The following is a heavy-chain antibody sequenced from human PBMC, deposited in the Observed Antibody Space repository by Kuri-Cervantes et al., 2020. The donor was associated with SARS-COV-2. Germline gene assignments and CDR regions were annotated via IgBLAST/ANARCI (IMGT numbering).Heavy chain of an antibody. V-gene: IGHV3-7*01. D-gene: IGHD6-19*01. CDR1: GFTFSSCW. Sequence: GESLKISCAASGFTFSSCWMSWVRQAPGKGLEWVANIKQDGSEKYYVDSVKGRFTISRDNAKNPLYLQMNSLRAEDTAVYYCARDGAVAVYFDYWGQGTLVTVSS. CDR3: ARDGAVAVYFDY. CDR2: IKQDGSEK. J-gene: IGHJ4*02.